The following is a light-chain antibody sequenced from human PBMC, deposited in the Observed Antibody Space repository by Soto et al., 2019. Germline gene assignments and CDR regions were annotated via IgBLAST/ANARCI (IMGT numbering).Light chain of an antibody. CDR3: QQYNSYSPWT. J-gene: IGKJ1*01. CDR2: DAS. Sequence: TQSPSSLSASVEDRGIITCRASQSISNHLNWYQQKPGKAPKLLIYDASSLESGVPSRFSGSGSGTEFTLTISSLQPDDFATYYCQQYNSYSPWTFGQGTKVDIK. V-gene: IGKV1-5*01. CDR1: QSISNH.